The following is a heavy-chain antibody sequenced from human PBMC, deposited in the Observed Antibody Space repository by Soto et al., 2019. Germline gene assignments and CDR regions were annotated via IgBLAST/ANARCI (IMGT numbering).Heavy chain of an antibody. CDR3: VREDWHRFDS. V-gene: IGHV3-7*01. J-gene: IGHJ4*02. CDR1: GFMFSAYW. CDR2: ISGGASDK. D-gene: IGHD2-21*01. Sequence: EVQLVESGGRLVQPGGSLRLSCAASGFMFSAYWMSWVRQDPGKGLEWVATISGGASDKFYVDSVKGQFTISRDDSKNTLYLQMNSLRDEDTAVYYCVREDWHRFDSWGQGTLVTVSS.